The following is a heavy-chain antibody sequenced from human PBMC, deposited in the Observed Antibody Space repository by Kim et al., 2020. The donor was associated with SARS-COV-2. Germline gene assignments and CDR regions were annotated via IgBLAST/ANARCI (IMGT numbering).Heavy chain of an antibody. Sequence: VKGRLTISRDNSKNTLYLQMNSLRAEDTAVYYCARDGGYSGYDDYYFDYWGQGTLVTVSS. CDR3: ARDGGYSGYDDYYFDY. D-gene: IGHD5-12*01. J-gene: IGHJ4*02. V-gene: IGHV3-66*01.